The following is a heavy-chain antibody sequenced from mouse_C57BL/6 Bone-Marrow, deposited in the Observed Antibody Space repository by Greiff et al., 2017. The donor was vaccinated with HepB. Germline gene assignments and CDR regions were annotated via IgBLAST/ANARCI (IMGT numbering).Heavy chain of an antibody. D-gene: IGHD1-1*01. CDR1: GYTFTDYN. CDR3: ARDYGSSYGNYYAMDY. CDR2: INPNNGGT. V-gene: IGHV1-18*01. J-gene: IGHJ4*01. Sequence: VQLKQSGPELVKPGASVKIPCKASGYTFTDYNIDWVKQSHGKSLEWIGDINPNNGGTIYNQKFKGKATLTVDKSSSTAYMELRSLTSEDTAVYYCARDYGSSYGNYYAMDYWGQGTSVTVSS.